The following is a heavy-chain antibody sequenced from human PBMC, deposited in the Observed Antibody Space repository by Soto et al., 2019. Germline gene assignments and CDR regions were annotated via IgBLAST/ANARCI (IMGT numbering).Heavy chain of an antibody. CDR3: AQGHCGQNCYPIHFDN. V-gene: IGHV2-5*02. Sequence: ITLKESGPTLVKPTQTLTLTCTFSGFPLSTNGMGVGWIRQPQGKALEWLAPIHWDDDRRYSPSLESRLTITKDNSKTQVVLTVANVDPVDTATYYCAQGHCGQNCYPIHFDNWGQGTLVTVSS. J-gene: IGHJ4*02. CDR1: GFPLSTNGMG. D-gene: IGHD2-21*01. CDR2: IHWDDDR.